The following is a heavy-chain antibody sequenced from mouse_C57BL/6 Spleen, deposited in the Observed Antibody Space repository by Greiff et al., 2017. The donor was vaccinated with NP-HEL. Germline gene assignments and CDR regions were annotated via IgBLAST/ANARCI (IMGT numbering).Heavy chain of an antibody. D-gene: IGHD2-5*01. Sequence: VQLQQSGPELVKPGASVKIPCKASGYTFTDYNMDWVKQSHGKSLEWIGDINPNNGGTIYNQKFKGKATLTVDKSSSTAYMELRSLTSEDTAVYYCARAYYSNYGGFAYWGQGTLVTVSA. J-gene: IGHJ3*01. V-gene: IGHV1-18*01. CDR3: ARAYYSNYGGFAY. CDR1: GYTFTDYN. CDR2: INPNNGGT.